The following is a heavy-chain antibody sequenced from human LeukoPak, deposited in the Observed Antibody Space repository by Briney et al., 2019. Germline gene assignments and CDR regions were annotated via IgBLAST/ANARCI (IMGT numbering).Heavy chain of an antibody. D-gene: IGHD3-10*01. Sequence: GGSLRLSCAASGFTFSSYGMHWVRQAPGKGLEWVAVISYDGSNKYYADSVKGRFTISRDNSKNTLYLQMNSLRAEDTAVYYCAKDLQGYYGSETVFGMDVWGQGTTVTVSS. CDR2: ISYDGSNK. J-gene: IGHJ6*02. V-gene: IGHV3-30*18. CDR3: AKDLQGYYGSETVFGMDV. CDR1: GFTFSSYG.